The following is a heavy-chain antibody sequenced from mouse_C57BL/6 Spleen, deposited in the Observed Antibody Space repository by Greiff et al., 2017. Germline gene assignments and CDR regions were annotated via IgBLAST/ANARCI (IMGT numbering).Heavy chain of an antibody. V-gene: IGHV1-53*01. CDR1: GYTFTSYW. Sequence: QVQLQQPGTDLVKPGASVKLSCKASGYTFTSYWMHWVKQSPGQGLEWIGNINPSNGGTNYNEKFKSKATLTVDKSSSTAYMQLSSLTSEDSAVYYGARSRDYGSRDFEGWGTGTTVTVAS. J-gene: IGHJ1*03. CDR3: ARSRDYGSRDFEG. D-gene: IGHD1-1*01. CDR2: INPSNGGT.